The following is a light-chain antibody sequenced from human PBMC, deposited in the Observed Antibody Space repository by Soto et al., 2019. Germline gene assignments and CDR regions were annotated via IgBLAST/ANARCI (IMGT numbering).Light chain of an antibody. CDR3: QQYYAEPFT. Sequence: DIQMTQSPSSLSASVGDRVTITCRASQGINSNLAWFQQKPGKDPKSLIYAASSLQSGVPLKFSGSGSGTDFTLTISSLQPEDVAIYYCQQYYAEPFTFGPGTKVDIK. V-gene: IGKV1-16*02. CDR2: AAS. CDR1: QGINSN. J-gene: IGKJ3*01.